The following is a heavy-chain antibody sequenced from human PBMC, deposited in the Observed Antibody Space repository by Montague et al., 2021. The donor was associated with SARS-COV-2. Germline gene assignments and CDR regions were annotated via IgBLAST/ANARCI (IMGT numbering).Heavy chain of an antibody. CDR3: ACALAGYYGSGSYGGMDV. CDR2: IYYSGST. Sequence: SETLSLTCTVSGGSISSSSYCWGWLRPSPGKGLVWIGSIYYSGSTYSTPSLKSRVTISIDTSRNQFSLRLSSATAADTAEYDCACALAGYYGSGSYGGMDVWGQGTTVTVSS. CDR1: GGSISSSSYC. D-gene: IGHD3-10*01. J-gene: IGHJ6*02. V-gene: IGHV4-39*07.